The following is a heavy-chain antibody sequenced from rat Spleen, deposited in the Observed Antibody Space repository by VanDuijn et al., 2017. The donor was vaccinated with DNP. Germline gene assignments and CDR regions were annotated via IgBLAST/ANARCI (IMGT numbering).Heavy chain of an antibody. J-gene: IGHJ4*01. Sequence: EVQLVESGGGLVQPGRSLKLSCVASGFTFSDYYMAWVRQAPAKGLEWVATISYNGGTPYYRDSVKGRFTISRDNAKSTLYLQMDSLRSEDTATYYCARSKLPGYVMDAWGQGASVTVSS. CDR2: ISYNGGTP. CDR1: GFTFSDYY. V-gene: IGHV5-29*01. D-gene: IGHD1-4*01. CDR3: ARSKLPGYVMDA.